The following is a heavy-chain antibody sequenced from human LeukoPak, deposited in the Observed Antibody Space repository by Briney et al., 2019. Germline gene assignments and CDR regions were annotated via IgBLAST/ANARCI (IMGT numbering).Heavy chain of an antibody. CDR2: LYYSGST. J-gene: IGHJ4*02. CDR3: ARYSYGGFYFDY. D-gene: IGHD5-18*01. Sequence: SETLSLTCTVSGGSISGYYWSWLRQPPGKGLEWIGYLYYSGSTTYNPSLKSRVTISLDTSKNQFSLKLSSVTAADTAVYYCARYSYGGFYFDYWGQGTLVTVSS. CDR1: GGSISGYY. V-gene: IGHV4-59*08.